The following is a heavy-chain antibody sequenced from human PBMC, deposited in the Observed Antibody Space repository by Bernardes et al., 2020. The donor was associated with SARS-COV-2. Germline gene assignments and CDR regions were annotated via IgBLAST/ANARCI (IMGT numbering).Heavy chain of an antibody. D-gene: IGHD6-6*01. CDR3: AANRIAARLGAPYSYYYGMDV. V-gene: IGHV1-58*01. Sequence: SVKVSCKASVFTFTSSAVQWVRHARGQRVEWIGWIVVGSGNTNYAHKCQERVTITRDMSTSTAYMELRSLRSEDTAVYYCAANRIAARLGAPYSYYYGMDVWGQGTTVTVSS. CDR2: IVVGSGNT. J-gene: IGHJ6*02. CDR1: VFTFTSSA.